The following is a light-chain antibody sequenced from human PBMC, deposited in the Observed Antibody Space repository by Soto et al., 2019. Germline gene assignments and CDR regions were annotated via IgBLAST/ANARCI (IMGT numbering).Light chain of an antibody. J-gene: IGKJ4*01. CDR1: QTVRNNY. CDR2: DAS. CDR3: RNFSRYPLT. Sequence: EFVLTQSPGTLSLSPGERATLSCRASQTVRNNYLAWYQQKPGQAPRLLIYDASRCAARVPERFSGCVCGTDFALTSSRPDPGAVALYSCRNFSRYPLTFCGGSKVDIK. V-gene: IGKV3-20*01.